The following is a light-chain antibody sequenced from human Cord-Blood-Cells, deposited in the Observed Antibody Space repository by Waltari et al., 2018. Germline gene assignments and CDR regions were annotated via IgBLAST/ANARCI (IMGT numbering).Light chain of an antibody. V-gene: IGLV2-8*01. Sequence: QSALTQPPSASGSPGQSVTISCTGTSSDVGGYNYVSWYQPHPGKAPKLMIYAVSKLPSGVPDRFSGSKSGNTASLTVSGLQAEDEADYYCSSYAGSNNLVFGGGTKLTVL. CDR2: AVS. CDR3: SSYAGSNNLV. J-gene: IGLJ2*01. CDR1: SSDVGGYNY.